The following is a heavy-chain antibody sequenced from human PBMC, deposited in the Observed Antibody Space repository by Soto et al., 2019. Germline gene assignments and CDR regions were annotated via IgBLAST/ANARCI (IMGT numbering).Heavy chain of an antibody. V-gene: IGHV4-34*01. D-gene: IGHD3-10*01. CDR1: GGSFSGYY. CDR2: INHSGST. CDR3: ARNRRTMVRGVSYYYYMDV. Sequence: QVQLQQWGAGLLKPSETLSLTCAVYGGSFSGYYWSWIRQPPGKGLEWIGEINHSGSTNYNPSLKGRVTISVDTSKNQFSLKLSSVTAADTAVYYCARNRRTMVRGVSYYYYMDVWGKGTTVTVSS. J-gene: IGHJ6*03.